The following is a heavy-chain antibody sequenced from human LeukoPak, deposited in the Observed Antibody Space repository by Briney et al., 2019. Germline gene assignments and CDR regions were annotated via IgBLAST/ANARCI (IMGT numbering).Heavy chain of an antibody. J-gene: IGHJ4*02. D-gene: IGHD3-3*01. CDR2: IKQDGSEK. V-gene: IGHV3-7*01. CDR1: GFTVSSNY. Sequence: GGSLRLSCAASGFTVSSNYMSWVRQAPGKGLEWVANIKQDGSEKYYVDSVKGRFTISRDNAKNSLYLQMNSLRAEDTAVYYCARESKYYDFWSGYFDYWGQGTLVTVSS. CDR3: ARESKYYDFWSGYFDY.